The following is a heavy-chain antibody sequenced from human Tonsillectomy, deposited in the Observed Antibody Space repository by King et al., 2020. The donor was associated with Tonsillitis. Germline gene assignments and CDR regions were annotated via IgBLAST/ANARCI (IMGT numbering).Heavy chain of an antibody. D-gene: IGHD3-3*01. V-gene: IGHV4-34*01. CDR2: INHGGGT. J-gene: IGHJ4*02. CDR1: GGSLSDYS. Sequence: VQLQQWGAGLLKPSETLSLTCAVSGGSLSDYSWSWIRQPPGKGLEWIGEINHGGGTYYNPSLKSRVTISVDTSKNQFSLRMSSVTAADTAVYYCARGPSAISGVVITPPTYFDFWGQGTLVTVSS. CDR3: ARGPSAISGVVITPPTYFDF.